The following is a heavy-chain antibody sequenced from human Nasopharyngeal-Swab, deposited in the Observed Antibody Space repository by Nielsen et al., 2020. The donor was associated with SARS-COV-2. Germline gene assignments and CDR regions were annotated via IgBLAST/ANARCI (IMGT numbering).Heavy chain of an antibody. Sequence: GESLKISCKGSGYNFLSYWIAWVRQRPGKGLEWTGIIYPYDSDTKYSPSFQGRVTFSADKSINTAFLHWSSLQASDTAMYYCARRGRGVTSSLFDPWGQGTLVTVSS. CDR3: ARRGRGVTSSLFDP. J-gene: IGHJ5*02. CDR1: GYNFLSYW. CDR2: IYPYDSDT. V-gene: IGHV5-51*01. D-gene: IGHD3-10*01.